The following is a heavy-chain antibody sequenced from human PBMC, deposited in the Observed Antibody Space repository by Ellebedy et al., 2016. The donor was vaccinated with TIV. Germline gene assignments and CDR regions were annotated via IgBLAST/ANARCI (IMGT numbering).Heavy chain of an antibody. D-gene: IGHD4-23*01. J-gene: IGHJ5*02. V-gene: IGHV5-51*01. CDR2: IYPGDSDI. CDR3: ARHNTDYGGNSIDA. Sequence: PGGSLRLSCRASGYSFANYWISWVRQTPGKGLEWMGIIYPGDSDIRYRPSFQGQVTISADKSLTTAYLQWSSLKTSDTAMYYCARHNTDYGGNSIDAWGQGTRVTVSS. CDR1: GYSFANYW.